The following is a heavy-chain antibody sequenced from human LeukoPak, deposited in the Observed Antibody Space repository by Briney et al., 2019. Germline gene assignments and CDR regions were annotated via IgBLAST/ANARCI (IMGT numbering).Heavy chain of an antibody. V-gene: IGHV1-3*01. CDR3: ARDKGTMIVVVVYYFDY. CDR2: INAGNGNT. D-gene: IGHD3-22*01. Sequence: ASVKVSCTASGYTFTSYAMHWVRQAPGQRLEWMGWINAGNGNTKYSQKFQGRVTITRDTSASTAYMELSSLRSEDTAVYYCARDKGTMIVVVVYYFDYWGQGTLVTVSS. CDR1: GYTFTSYA. J-gene: IGHJ4*02.